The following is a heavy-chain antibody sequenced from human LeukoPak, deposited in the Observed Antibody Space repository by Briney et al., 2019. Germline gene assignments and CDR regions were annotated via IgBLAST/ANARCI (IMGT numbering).Heavy chain of an antibody. D-gene: IGHD4-17*01. CDR3: ARGPNYGDRVDYLDS. V-gene: IGHV3-7*01. CDR1: GFTFSSYS. CDR2: IKQGGSEK. J-gene: IGHJ4*02. Sequence: GGSLRPSCAASGFTFSSYSMNWVRQAPGKGLEWVASIKQGGSEKYYADSVKGRFTVSRDDAKNSLYFQMNSLSADDTAVYCARGPNYGDRVDYLDSWGQGTKVTVSS.